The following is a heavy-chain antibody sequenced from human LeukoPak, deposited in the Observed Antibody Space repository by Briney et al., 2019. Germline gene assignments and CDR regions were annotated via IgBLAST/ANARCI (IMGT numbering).Heavy chain of an antibody. V-gene: IGHV3-23*01. CDR2: ISTNSANT. CDR3: AKGQSTIATRSFDS. Sequence: GGSLRLSCAASGFTFSTYGMNWVRQAPGKGLEWVSTISTNSANTYYTDPVKGRFTISRDNSKNTLFMQMNSPRAEDTAVYYCAKGQSTIATRSFDSWGQGTLVTVSS. D-gene: IGHD6-6*01. J-gene: IGHJ4*02. CDR1: GFTFSTYG.